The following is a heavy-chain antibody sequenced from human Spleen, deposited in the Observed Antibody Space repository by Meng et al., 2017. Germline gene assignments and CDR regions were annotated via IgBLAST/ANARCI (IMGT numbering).Heavy chain of an antibody. D-gene: IGHD6-13*01. J-gene: IGHJ4*02. Sequence: GESLKISCEGTGFTFTNAWMSWVRQAPGKGLEWVGRINSNSDGGTTDYAAPVKGRFTISRDDSKNTLYLQMNSLITEDTAVYFCATGAAAADHWGQGTLVTVSS. CDR3: ATGAAAADH. V-gene: IGHV3-15*01. CDR2: INSNSDGGTT. CDR1: GFTFTNAW.